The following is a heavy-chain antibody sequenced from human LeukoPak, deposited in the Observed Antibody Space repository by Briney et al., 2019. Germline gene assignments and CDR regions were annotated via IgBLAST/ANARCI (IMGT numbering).Heavy chain of an antibody. CDR3: ARDSEGLLPTKYYYYYYGMDV. D-gene: IGHD2-15*01. CDR2: IIPIFGTA. Sequence: EASVKVSFKASGGTFSSYAISWVRQAPGQGLEWMGGIIPIFGTANYAQKFQGRVTITADESTSTAYMELSSLRSEDTAVYYCARDSEGLLPTKYYYYYYGMDVWGQGTTVTVSS. CDR1: GGTFSSYA. J-gene: IGHJ6*02. V-gene: IGHV1-69*13.